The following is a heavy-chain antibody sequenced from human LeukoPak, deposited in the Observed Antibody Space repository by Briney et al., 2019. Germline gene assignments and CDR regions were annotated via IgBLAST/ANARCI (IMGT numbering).Heavy chain of an antibody. CDR2: IYYSGST. D-gene: IGHD6-25*01. V-gene: IGHV4-39*01. Sequence: SETLSLTCTVSGGSISSSSYYWGWIRQPPGKGLEWIGSIYYSGSTYYNPSLKSRVTISVDTSKNQFSLKLSSVTAADTAVYYCARHLIPRWEQRPGTFDYWGQGTLVTVSS. CDR1: GGSISSSSYY. CDR3: ARHLIPRWEQRPGTFDY. J-gene: IGHJ4*02.